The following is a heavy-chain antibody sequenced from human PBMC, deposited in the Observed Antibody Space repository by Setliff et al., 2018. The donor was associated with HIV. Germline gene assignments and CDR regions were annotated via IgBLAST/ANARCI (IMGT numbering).Heavy chain of an antibody. CDR1: GYTLTELS. D-gene: IGHD6-6*01. Sequence: ASVKVACNVAGYTLTELSRHWVRQAAGQGIEWMGIINLSRGSTTYAQKFQGRVTMTRYTSTSTVYMELSSLRSEATAVYYCARDPARTSPASSFQHWGQGTPVTVSS. CDR3: ARDPARTSPASSFQH. J-gene: IGHJ1*01. V-gene: IGHV1-46*01. CDR2: INLSRGST.